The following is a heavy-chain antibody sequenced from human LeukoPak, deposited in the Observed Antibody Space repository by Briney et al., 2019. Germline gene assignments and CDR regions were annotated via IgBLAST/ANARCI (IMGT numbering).Heavy chain of an antibody. V-gene: IGHV3-11*06. J-gene: IGHJ4*02. Sequence: GGSLRLSCAASGFTFSDYYMSWIRQAPGKGLEGVSYISSSSSYTNYADSVKGRLTISRDNAKNSLYLQMNSLRAEDTAVYYCARVEGEETPSLNYHDYWGQGTLVTVSS. CDR3: ARVEGEETPSLNYHDY. CDR2: ISSSSSYT. CDR1: GFTFSDYY. D-gene: IGHD3-16*02.